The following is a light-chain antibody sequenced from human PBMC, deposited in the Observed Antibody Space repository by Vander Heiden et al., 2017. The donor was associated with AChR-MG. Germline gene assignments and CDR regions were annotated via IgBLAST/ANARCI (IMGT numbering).Light chain of an antibody. CDR1: QSVDFN. V-gene: IGKV3-15*01. CDR2: GRT. Sequence: ELVLTQFPATLSVSPGERVTLTCRASQSVDFNLAWYQQKPGQSPRLLIHGRTTRAAGIPGRFSGSGSGTEFTLTISDLQSEDVGVYYWQQYNNGPPPTFGQGTKVEIK. J-gene: IGKJ1*01. CDR3: QQYNNGPPPT.